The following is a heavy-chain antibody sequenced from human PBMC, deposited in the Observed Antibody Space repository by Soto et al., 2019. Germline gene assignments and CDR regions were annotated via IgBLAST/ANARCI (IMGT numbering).Heavy chain of an antibody. CDR3: ARPGGRAYGDYAFDI. CDR2: IKQTGSEK. V-gene: IGHV3-7*01. J-gene: IGHJ3*02. CDR1: GFTFSRFW. D-gene: IGHD4-17*01. Sequence: EVQLVASGGGLVQPGGSLRLSCAASGFTFSRFWMSWVRQAPGKGPEWVANIKQTGSEKYYVDSVKGRFTISRDDADNSLYLQMNSLRVEDTAVYYCARPGGRAYGDYAFDIWGQGTVVTVSS.